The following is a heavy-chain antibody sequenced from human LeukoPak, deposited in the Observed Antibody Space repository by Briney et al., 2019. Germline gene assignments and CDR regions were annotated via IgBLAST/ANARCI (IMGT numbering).Heavy chain of an antibody. CDR3: TRDPGYSSPYY. V-gene: IGHV3-49*03. CDR2: IRSKAYGGTT. J-gene: IGHJ4*02. D-gene: IGHD5-12*01. CDR1: GFTFGDYA. Sequence: GGSLRLSCTASGFTFGDYAMSWFRQAPGKGLEWVGFIRSKAYGGTTEYAASVKGRFTISRDDSKSIAYLQMNSLKTEDTAVYYCTRDPGYSSPYYWGQGTLVTVSS.